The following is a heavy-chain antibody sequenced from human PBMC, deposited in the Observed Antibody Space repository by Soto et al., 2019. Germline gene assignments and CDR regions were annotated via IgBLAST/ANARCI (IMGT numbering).Heavy chain of an antibody. Sequence: GGSLRLACAASRLTFSGYDMHWVRQATGKGLEWVSAIGTAGDTYYPGSVKGRFTISRENAKNSLYLQMNSLRAGDTAVYYCARGVLDAFDIWGQGTMVTVSS. CDR3: ARGVLDAFDI. J-gene: IGHJ3*02. V-gene: IGHV3-13*01. CDR2: IGTAGDT. CDR1: RLTFSGYD.